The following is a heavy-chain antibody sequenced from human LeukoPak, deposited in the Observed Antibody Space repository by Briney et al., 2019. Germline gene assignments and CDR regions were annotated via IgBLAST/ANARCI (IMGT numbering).Heavy chain of an antibody. Sequence: GGSLRLSCAASGFTFSNYAMSWVRQAPGKGLEWVSTISNSVGTTYYADSVKGRFTISRDNSRNTLYLQVNSLRAEDTAVYYCARSPDYGDPYWYFDLWGRGTLVTVSS. CDR2: ISNSVGTT. CDR3: ARSPDYGDPYWYFDL. V-gene: IGHV3-23*01. D-gene: IGHD4-17*01. J-gene: IGHJ2*01. CDR1: GFTFSNYA.